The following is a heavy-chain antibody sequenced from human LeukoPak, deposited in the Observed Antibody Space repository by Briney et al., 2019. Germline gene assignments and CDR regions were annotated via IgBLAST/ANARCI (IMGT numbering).Heavy chain of an antibody. V-gene: IGHV3-30*02. CDR2: IRYDGSNK. Sequence: PGRSLRLSFAASGFTFSSYGMHWVRQAPGRGLEWVAFIRYDGSNKYYADSVKGRFTISRDNSKNTLYLQMNSLRAEDTAVYYCAKAAVGGWQWLVGFDYWGQGTLVTVSS. CDR1: GFTFSSYG. D-gene: IGHD6-19*01. J-gene: IGHJ4*02. CDR3: AKAAVGGWQWLVGFDY.